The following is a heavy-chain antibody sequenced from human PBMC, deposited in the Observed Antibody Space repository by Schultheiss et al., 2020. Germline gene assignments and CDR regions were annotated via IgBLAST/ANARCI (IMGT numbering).Heavy chain of an antibody. CDR2: IIPILGIA. J-gene: IGHJ3*02. Sequence: ASMKVSCKDSGYTFTSYGISWVRQAPGQGLEWMGRIIPILGIANYAQKFQGRVTMTRNTSISTAYMELSSLRSEDTAVYYCASAVLRFSRHAFDIWGQGTMVTVSS. D-gene: IGHD3-3*01. CDR1: GYTFTSYG. CDR3: ASAVLRFSRHAFDI. V-gene: IGHV1-8*02.